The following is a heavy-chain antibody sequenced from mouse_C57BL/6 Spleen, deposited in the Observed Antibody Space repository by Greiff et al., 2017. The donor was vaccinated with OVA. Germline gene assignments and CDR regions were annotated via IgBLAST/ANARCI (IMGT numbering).Heavy chain of an antibody. Sequence: EVQLQQSGPELVQPGASVKISCKASGYSFTDYNMNWVKQSHGKSLEWIGVINPNYGTTSYNQKFKGKAKLPVDQSSSTAYMQLNSLTSEDSAVYYCAKRQSSYGNYAMDYWGQGTSGTVSS. CDR2: INPNYGTT. J-gene: IGHJ4*01. D-gene: IGHD1-1*01. CDR1: GYSFTDYN. CDR3: AKRQSSYGNYAMDY. V-gene: IGHV1-39*01.